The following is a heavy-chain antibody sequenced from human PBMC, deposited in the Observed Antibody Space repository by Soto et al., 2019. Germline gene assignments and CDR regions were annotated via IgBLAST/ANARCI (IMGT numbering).Heavy chain of an antibody. CDR1: GGSISSSNW. V-gene: IGHV4-4*02. Sequence: PSETLSLTCAVSGGSISSSNWWSWVRQPPGKGLEWIGEIYHSGSTNYNTSLKSRATISVEKSKNQFSLKLSSVTAADTAVYYCARGAAGTIDYWGQGTLVTVSS. J-gene: IGHJ4*02. D-gene: IGHD6-13*01. CDR3: ARGAAGTIDY. CDR2: IYHSGST.